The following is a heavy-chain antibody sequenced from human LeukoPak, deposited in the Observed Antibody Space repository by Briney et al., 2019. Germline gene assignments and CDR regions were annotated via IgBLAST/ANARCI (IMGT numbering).Heavy chain of an antibody. J-gene: IGHJ4*02. Sequence: ASVKVSCKTSRYTFTDYYMHWVRQAPGQGLEWMGWINPDSGGTSYAQKFQGRVTMTRDTSISTAYMELSRLRFDDTAVYYCARDGGDGYNAYYFDYWGQGSLVTVSS. D-gene: IGHD5-24*01. CDR2: INPDSGGT. V-gene: IGHV1-2*02. CDR1: RYTFTDYY. CDR3: ARDGGDGYNAYYFDY.